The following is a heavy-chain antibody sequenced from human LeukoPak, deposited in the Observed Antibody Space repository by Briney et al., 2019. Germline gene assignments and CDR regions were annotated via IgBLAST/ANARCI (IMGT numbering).Heavy chain of an antibody. Sequence: GGSLRLSCAASGFTFSNAWMSWVRQAPGKGLEWVGRIKSKTDGGTTDYAAPVKGRFTISRDDSKNTLYLQMNSLKTEDTAVYYCTRVEVNYYDSSGYYFFDYWGQGTLVTVSS. CDR2: IKSKTDGGTT. V-gene: IGHV3-15*01. D-gene: IGHD3-22*01. CDR3: TRVEVNYYDSSGYYFFDY. J-gene: IGHJ4*02. CDR1: GFTFSNAW.